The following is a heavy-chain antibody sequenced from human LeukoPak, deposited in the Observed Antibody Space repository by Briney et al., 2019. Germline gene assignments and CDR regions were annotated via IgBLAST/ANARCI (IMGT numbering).Heavy chain of an antibody. CDR3: SGDLNWHHDS. CDR1: GGTLGGIT. CDR2: IIPIFDTA. J-gene: IGHJ5*02. D-gene: IGHD3-16*01. V-gene: IGHV1-69*08. Sequence: GSSVKVSCKASGGTLGGITFTWVRQPLRQGQEWMGRIIPIFDTANYAQNFQGRVTITADKSTTTVYMELTSLRSEDTAVYYCSGDLNWHHDSWGQGTLVTVSS.